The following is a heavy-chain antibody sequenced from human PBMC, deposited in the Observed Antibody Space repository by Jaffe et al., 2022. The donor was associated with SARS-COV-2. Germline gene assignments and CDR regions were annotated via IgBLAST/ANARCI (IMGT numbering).Heavy chain of an antibody. J-gene: IGHJ6*02. V-gene: IGHV3-30*18. CDR3: AKDGSSGYYYYYGMDV. Sequence: QVQLVESGGGVVQPGRSLRLSCVASGFTFNTYGMHWVRQAPGKGLEWVAVISYDGSNKYYGDSVKGRFTISRDNSKNTLFLQMNSLRAEDTAVYYCAKDGSSGYYYYYGMDVWGQGTTVTVSS. D-gene: IGHD6-6*01. CDR2: ISYDGSNK. CDR1: GFTFNTYG.